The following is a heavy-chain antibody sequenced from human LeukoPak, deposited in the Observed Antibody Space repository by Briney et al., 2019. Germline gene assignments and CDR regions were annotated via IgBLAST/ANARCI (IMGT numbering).Heavy chain of an antibody. D-gene: IGHD1-26*01. CDR3: AKDREWELRRDY. CDR2: ISYDGSNK. J-gene: IGHJ4*02. CDR1: GFTFSSYG. V-gene: IGHV3-30*18. Sequence: GRSLRPSCAASGFTFSSYGMHWVRQAPGKGLEWVAVISYDGSNKYYADSVKGRFTISRDNSKNTLYLQMNSLRAEDTAVYYCAKDREWELRRDYWGQGTLVTVSS.